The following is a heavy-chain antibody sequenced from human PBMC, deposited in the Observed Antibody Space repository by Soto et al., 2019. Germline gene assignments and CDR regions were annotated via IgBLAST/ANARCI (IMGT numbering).Heavy chain of an antibody. CDR3: AKFGGYGDPLDY. CDR1: GFSFSDFW. J-gene: IGHJ4*02. D-gene: IGHD4-17*01. V-gene: IGHV3-7*03. Sequence: DVQLMESGGGSVQPGESLRLSCAASGFSFSDFWMAWVRQTPGKGLEWVANVKGDGSAKYYVDSLKGRFTISRDNAQNTLYLQMNSLRGDDTAVYYCAKFGGYGDPLDYWGQGTLVTVSS. CDR2: VKGDGSAK.